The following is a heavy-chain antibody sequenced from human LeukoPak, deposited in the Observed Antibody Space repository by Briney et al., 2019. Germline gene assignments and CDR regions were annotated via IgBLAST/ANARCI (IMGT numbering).Heavy chain of an antibody. V-gene: IGHV3-30*02. J-gene: IGHJ4*02. CDR3: AKEEYYYDSSSGFDY. CDR2: IRYDGSNK. Sequence: PGGSLRLSCAASGFTFTSYGMHWVRQAPGKGLEWVAFIRYDGSNKYYADSVKGRFTISRDNSKNTLYLQMNSLRAENTDVYYCAKEEYYYDSSSGFDYWGQGTLVTVSS. CDR1: GFTFTSYG. D-gene: IGHD3-22*01.